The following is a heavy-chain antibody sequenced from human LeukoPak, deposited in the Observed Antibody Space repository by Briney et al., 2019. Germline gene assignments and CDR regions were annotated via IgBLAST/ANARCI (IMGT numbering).Heavy chain of an antibody. Sequence: GGSLRLSCTASGFTFGDYAMSWFRQAPGKGLEWVGFIRSKAYGGTTEYAASVKGRFTISRDDSKSIAYLQMNSLKTEDTAVYYCTREPPYYYDSSGYPDYWGQGTLVTGSS. V-gene: IGHV3-49*03. J-gene: IGHJ4*02. CDR3: TREPPYYYDSSGYPDY. D-gene: IGHD3-22*01. CDR2: IRSKAYGGTT. CDR1: GFTFGDYA.